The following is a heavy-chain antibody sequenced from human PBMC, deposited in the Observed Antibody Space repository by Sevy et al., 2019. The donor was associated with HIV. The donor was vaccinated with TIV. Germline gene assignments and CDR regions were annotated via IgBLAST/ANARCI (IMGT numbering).Heavy chain of an antibody. V-gene: IGHV3-30*18. CDR3: AKDFTGYNGMDV. Sequence: GGSLRLSCVVSGISFTTSGMHWVRQAPGNGLEWVAVISYHGRDKFYAESVKGRSTISRDNSKNMLYLQMNSLRAEDTAVYYCAKDFTGYNGMDVLGQGTMVTVSS. J-gene: IGHJ6*02. CDR1: GISFTTSG. D-gene: IGHD3-9*01. CDR2: ISYHGRDK.